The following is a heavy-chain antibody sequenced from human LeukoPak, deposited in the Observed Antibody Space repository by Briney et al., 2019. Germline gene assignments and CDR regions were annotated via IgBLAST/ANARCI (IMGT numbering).Heavy chain of an antibody. Sequence: GGSLRLSCAASGFTFSSYTMNWVRQAPGKGLEWVSSITSSSSYIYYTDSAKGRFTISRDDAKNSLFLQMNSLRAEDTAVYYCARVLSGTLTFDHWGQGTLVAVSS. D-gene: IGHD3-9*01. CDR1: GFTFSSYT. J-gene: IGHJ4*02. V-gene: IGHV3-21*01. CDR2: ITSSSSYI. CDR3: ARVLSGTLTFDH.